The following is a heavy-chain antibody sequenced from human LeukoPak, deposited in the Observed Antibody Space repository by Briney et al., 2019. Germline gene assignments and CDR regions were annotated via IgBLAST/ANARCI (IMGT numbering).Heavy chain of an antibody. J-gene: IGHJ3*02. V-gene: IGHV4-59*01. CDR1: SGFISSYY. CDR2: INYSGRI. Sequence: SETLSLTCIVSSGFISSYYWSWIRQTPGKGLEWIAFINYSGRIKYNPSLQSLVSISLDTSKNRFSLQLRSVMAADTAVYYCARLVDYDNSGDPDIFDIWGQGTIVSIS. CDR3: ARLVDYDNSGDPDIFDI. D-gene: IGHD3-22*01.